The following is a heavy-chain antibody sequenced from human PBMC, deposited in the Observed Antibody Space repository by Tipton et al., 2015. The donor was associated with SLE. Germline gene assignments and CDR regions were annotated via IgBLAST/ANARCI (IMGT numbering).Heavy chain of an antibody. CDR3: ARGISSSWGNYYYYYMDV. V-gene: IGHV4-59*12. CDR2: IHYTGST. D-gene: IGHD6-13*01. CDR1: GGSISPYY. J-gene: IGHJ6*03. Sequence: TLSLTCTVSGGSISPYYWSWIRQPPGKGLEWIANIHYTGSTIYNPSLKSRVTISVDTSNNQFSLQVSSVTAADTAVYYCARGISSSWGNYYYYYMDVWGKGTTVTVSS.